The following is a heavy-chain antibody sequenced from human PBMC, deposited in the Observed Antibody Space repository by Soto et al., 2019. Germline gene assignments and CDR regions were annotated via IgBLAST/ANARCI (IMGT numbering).Heavy chain of an antibody. CDR1: GGPFSTYT. Sequence: QVQLVQSGAEVKKPGSSVKVSCKTFGGPFSTYTLNWVRQAPGQGLEWMGGIIPALGEATYAQKFQGRVTITADKSSNTANMDLSSLRSEDTAVYYCARASFWSGYRNNGFHTWGQGTLVTVSS. D-gene: IGHD3-3*01. V-gene: IGHV1-69*06. CDR3: ARASFWSGYRNNGFHT. J-gene: IGHJ5*02. CDR2: IIPALGEA.